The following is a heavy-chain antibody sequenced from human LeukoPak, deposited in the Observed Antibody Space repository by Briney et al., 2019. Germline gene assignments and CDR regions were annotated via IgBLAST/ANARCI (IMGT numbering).Heavy chain of an antibody. V-gene: IGHV4-38-2*01. D-gene: IGHD3-10*01. CDR3: VHFYGSGTYPYYFDY. J-gene: IGHJ4*02. Sequence: SETLSLTCAVSSYSINSGNSWGWIRQPPGEGLEWIGGIYHRAGTSFSNPSLQSRLTISVDTSKNQFSLTLTSVTAADTALYYCVHFYGSGTYPYYFDYWGQGTVVTVSP. CDR2: IYHRAGTS. CDR1: SYSINSGNS.